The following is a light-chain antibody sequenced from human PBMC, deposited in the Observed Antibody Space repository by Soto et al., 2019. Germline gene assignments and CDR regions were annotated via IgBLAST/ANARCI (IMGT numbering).Light chain of an antibody. J-gene: IGKJ1*01. Sequence: EMVMTQSPDTLSVSPGERATLSCRASHSVGTNLMWYQQKPGQPPRLLISYASNRATGIPGRFSGDGSGTEFTLTISSLQSEDFAVYYCHQFNTWPRDTFGQGTKVDIK. CDR2: YAS. V-gene: IGKV3D-15*01. CDR1: HSVGTN. CDR3: HQFNTWPRDT.